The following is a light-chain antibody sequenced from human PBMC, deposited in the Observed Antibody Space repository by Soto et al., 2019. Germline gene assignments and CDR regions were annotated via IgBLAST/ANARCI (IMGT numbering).Light chain of an antibody. CDR1: PSISSW. CDR2: DAS. CDR3: QQYGT. Sequence: DIPMTQSPSTLSASVGDRVTITCRASPSISSWLAWYQQKPGKAPKLLIYDASTLASGVPSRFSGSGSGPEFTLTISNLQPDDFATYYCQQYGTFGQGTKVEIK. V-gene: IGKV1-5*01. J-gene: IGKJ1*01.